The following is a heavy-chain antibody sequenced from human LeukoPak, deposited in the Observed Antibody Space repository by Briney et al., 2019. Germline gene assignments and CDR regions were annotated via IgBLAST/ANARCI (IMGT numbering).Heavy chain of an antibody. CDR2: IKQDGSEK. V-gene: IGHV3-7*01. CDR1: GFTFSSYS. D-gene: IGHD5-18*01. Sequence: GGSLRLSCVASGFTFSSYSMNWVRQAPGKGLEWVANIKQDGSEKYYVDSVKGRFTISRDNAKNSLYLQMNSLRAEDTAVYYCAREDGYVFDAFDIWGQGTMVTVSS. CDR3: AREDGYVFDAFDI. J-gene: IGHJ3*02.